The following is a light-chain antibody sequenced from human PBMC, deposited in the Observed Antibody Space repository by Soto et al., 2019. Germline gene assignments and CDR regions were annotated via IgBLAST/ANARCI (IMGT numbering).Light chain of an antibody. CDR3: QQYGSSRPIT. Sequence: EIVLTQSPGTLSLSPGERATLSCRASQSVSSSYLAWYQQKPGQAPRLLIYGASSRATGIQDRFSGSGYGTYVSLTIHRLETEDFAVYYCQQYGSSRPITFGQGTRLEI. CDR2: GAS. V-gene: IGKV3-20*01. CDR1: QSVSSSY. J-gene: IGKJ5*01.